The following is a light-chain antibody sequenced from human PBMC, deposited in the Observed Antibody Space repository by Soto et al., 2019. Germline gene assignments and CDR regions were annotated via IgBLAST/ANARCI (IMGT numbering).Light chain of an antibody. CDR1: QRISSY. Sequence: DIQMTQSPSSLSASVRDRVTITCRASQRISSYLNWYQQKPGKAPKLLIYTASNLQSGVPSRFSGSGSGTDFTLTISSLQPEDFATYYCQQSYITPLTFGGGTKVDIK. CDR3: QQSYITPLT. CDR2: TAS. V-gene: IGKV1-39*01. J-gene: IGKJ4*01.